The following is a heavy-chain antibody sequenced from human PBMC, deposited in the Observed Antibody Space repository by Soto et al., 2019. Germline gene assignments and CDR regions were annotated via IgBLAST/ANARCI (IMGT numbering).Heavy chain of an antibody. CDR3: ARVGSYYDSSGYPDY. V-gene: IGHV3-30-3*01. Sequence: QVQLVESGGGVVQPGRSLRLSCAASGFTFSSYAMHWVRQAPGKGLEWVAVISYDGSNKYYADSVKGRFTISRDNSKNTLYLQMNSLRAEDTAVYYCARVGSYYDSSGYPDYWGQGTLVTVSS. D-gene: IGHD3-22*01. CDR1: GFTFSSYA. J-gene: IGHJ4*02. CDR2: ISYDGSNK.